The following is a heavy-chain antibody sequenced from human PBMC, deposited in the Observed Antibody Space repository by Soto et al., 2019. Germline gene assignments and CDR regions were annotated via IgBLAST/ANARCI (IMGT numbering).Heavy chain of an antibody. CDR2: IYHTGSS. V-gene: IGHV4-59*01. CDR3: TGGSTGAFDP. CDR1: GGSISSSY. J-gene: IGHJ5*02. D-gene: IGHD7-27*01. Sequence: HVQLQESGPGLVKPSETLSLTCTVSGGSISSSYWSWIRRPPGKGLEWIGYIYHTGSSNYNPSLKGRVSMSVDTSKNQFSLILRSVTAADTAVYYCTGGSTGAFDPWGQGALVTVSS.